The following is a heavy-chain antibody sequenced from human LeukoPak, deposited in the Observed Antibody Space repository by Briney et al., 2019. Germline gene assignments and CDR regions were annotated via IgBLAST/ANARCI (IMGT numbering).Heavy chain of an antibody. CDR1: GGTITTHY. D-gene: IGHD3-10*01. V-gene: IGHV4-59*08. CDR2: VHYTDSP. CDR3: ARRPPFIGFVGSDY. Sequence: SETLRLTCRVSGGTITTHYWSWIRQPPGKGLEWIGYVHYTDSPNFNPSLKSRVTISLDTSKNQFSLHLSSVTAADTAVYYCARRPPFIGFVGSDYWGQGLLVTVSS. J-gene: IGHJ4*01.